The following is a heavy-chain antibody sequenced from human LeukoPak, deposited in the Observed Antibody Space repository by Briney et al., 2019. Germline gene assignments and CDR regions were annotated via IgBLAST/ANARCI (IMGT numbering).Heavy chain of an antibody. CDR2: IYHSGST. CDR3: ARERPYYDYVWGVGGGPGNFDY. J-gene: IGHJ4*02. CDR1: GGSISSGGYS. Sequence: PSETLSLTCAVSGGSISSGGYSWSWIRQPPGKGLEWIGYIYHSGSTYYNPSLKSRVTISVDTSKNQFSLKLSSVTAADTAVYYCARERPYYDYVWGVGGGPGNFDYWGQGTLVTVSS. D-gene: IGHD3-16*01. V-gene: IGHV4-30-2*05.